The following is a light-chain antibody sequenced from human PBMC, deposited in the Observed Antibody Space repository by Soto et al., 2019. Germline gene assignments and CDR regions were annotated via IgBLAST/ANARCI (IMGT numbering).Light chain of an antibody. CDR3: QQSYTTPIT. J-gene: IGKJ5*01. V-gene: IGKV1-39*01. CDR1: QTISSH. Sequence: DIQMTQSPSSLSASVGDRVIITCRASQTISSHLNWYQQKPGRAPNLLVYAASSLQSGVPSRITGSGSGTDFTLTISSLQPEDFATYFCQQSYTTPITFGQGTRLEIK. CDR2: AAS.